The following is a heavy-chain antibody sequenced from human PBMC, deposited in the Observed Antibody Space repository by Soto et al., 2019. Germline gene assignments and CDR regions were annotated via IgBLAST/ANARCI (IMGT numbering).Heavy chain of an antibody. D-gene: IGHD3-10*01. CDR2: IYWNDDK. V-gene: IGHV2-5*01. J-gene: IGHJ4*02. Sequence: SGPTLVKPTQTLTLTCTFSGFSLSTSGVGVGWIRQPPGKALEWLALIYWNDDKRYSPSLKSRLTITKDTSKNQVVLTMTNMDPVDTATYYCAHRPHYGSGSYYNEADYWGQGTLVTVSS. CDR1: GFSLSTSGVG. CDR3: AHRPHYGSGSYYNEADY.